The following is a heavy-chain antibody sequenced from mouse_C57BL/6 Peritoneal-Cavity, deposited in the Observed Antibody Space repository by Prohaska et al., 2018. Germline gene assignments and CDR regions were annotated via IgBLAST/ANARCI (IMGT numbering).Heavy chain of an antibody. CDR3: ARDGATVVAKRDYAMDY. Sequence: TEYNEKFKGKATLTSDTSSSTAYMQLSSLTSEDSAIYFCARDGATVVAKRDYAMDYWDQGTSVTVSS. D-gene: IGHD1-1*01. V-gene: IGHV1-58*01. CDR2: T. J-gene: IGHJ4*01.